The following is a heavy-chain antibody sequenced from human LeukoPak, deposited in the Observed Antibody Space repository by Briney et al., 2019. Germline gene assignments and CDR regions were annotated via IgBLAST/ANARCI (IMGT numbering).Heavy chain of an antibody. CDR1: GYTFTSYY. CDR2: INPSGGST. D-gene: IGHD3-22*01. J-gene: IGHJ4*02. V-gene: IGHV1-46*03. CDR3: ARASDSSGYYAPQHYFDY. Sequence: ASAKVSCKASGYTFTSYYMHWVRQAPGQGLEWMGIINPSGGSTSYAQKFQGRVTMTRDTSTSTVYMELSSLRSEDTAVYYCARASDSSGYYAPQHYFDYWGQGTLVTVSS.